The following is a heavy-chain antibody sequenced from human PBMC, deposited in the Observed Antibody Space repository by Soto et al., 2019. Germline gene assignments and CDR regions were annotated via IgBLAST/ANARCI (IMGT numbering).Heavy chain of an antibody. J-gene: IGHJ5*02. V-gene: IGHV4-39*01. D-gene: IGHD3-10*01. CDR3: ARAKAYYYGLVSGLFRNDRSGKNWFDP. Sequence: QLQLQESGPGLVKPSETLSLTCTVSGGSISSSSYYWGWIRQPPGKGLEWIGSIYYSGSTYYNPSLKSRVTMSVDTSKNQFPLKLSSVTAPDTAVYYCARAKAYYYGLVSGLFRNDRSGKNWFDPWGQGTLVTVSS. CDR1: GGSISSSSYY. CDR2: IYYSGST.